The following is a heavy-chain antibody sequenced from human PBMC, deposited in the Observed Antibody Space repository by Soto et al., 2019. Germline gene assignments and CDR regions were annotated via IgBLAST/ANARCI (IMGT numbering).Heavy chain of an antibody. J-gene: IGHJ4*02. CDR3: AKEMTSGYYLFDY. CDR2: ISGTGGST. D-gene: IGHD3-22*01. V-gene: IGHV3-23*01. Sequence: GGSLRLSCAASGCTFSSYGMSWVRQAPGKGLEWVSTISGTGGSTYYPDSVKGRFTISGDNSKNTVYLQMNSLRAEDAAVYYCAKEMTSGYYLFDYWGQGTLVTVSS. CDR1: GCTFSSYG.